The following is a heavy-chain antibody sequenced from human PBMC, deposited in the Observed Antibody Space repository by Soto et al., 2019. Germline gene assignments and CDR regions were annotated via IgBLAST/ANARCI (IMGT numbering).Heavy chain of an antibody. CDR1: GGSINTSDS. Sequence: QVQLQESGPGLVKPSGTLSLTCAVSGGSINTSDSWSWVRQPPGKGLEWIGEVYHSGSTNYNPSLKSRVTMSVDKSNNQFSLKLSSLTAADTAVYYCARVASDAFDLWGQGTMVTVSS. CDR2: VYHSGST. CDR3: ARVASDAFDL. V-gene: IGHV4-4*02. J-gene: IGHJ3*01.